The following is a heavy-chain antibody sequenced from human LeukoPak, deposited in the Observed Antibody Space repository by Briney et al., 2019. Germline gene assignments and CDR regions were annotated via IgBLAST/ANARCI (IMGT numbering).Heavy chain of an antibody. Sequence: GESLKISCKGSGYSFTSYWIGWVRQMPGKGLEWMGIIYPGDSDTRYSPSFQGQVTISADKSISTAYLQWSSLKASDTAMYYCARGWGSEMATPSWGYWGQGTLVTVSS. J-gene: IGHJ4*02. CDR3: ARGWGSEMATPSWGY. D-gene: IGHD5-24*01. CDR1: GYSFTSYW. V-gene: IGHV5-51*01. CDR2: IYPGDSDT.